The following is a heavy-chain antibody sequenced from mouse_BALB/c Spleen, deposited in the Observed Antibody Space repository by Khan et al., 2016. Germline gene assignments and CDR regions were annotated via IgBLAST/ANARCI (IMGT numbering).Heavy chain of an antibody. V-gene: IGHV9-2-1*01. J-gene: IGHJ3*01. CDR2: INTETGEP. CDR1: GYTFTDYS. CDR3: TQTARATWFAY. D-gene: IGHD3-2*01. Sequence: QIQLVQSGPELKKPGETVKISCKASGYTFTDYSMHWVKQAPGKGLKWMGWINTETGEPTYADDFKGRFAFSLETSASTAYLQINNLKNEDTATYFCTQTARATWFAYWGQGTLVTVSA.